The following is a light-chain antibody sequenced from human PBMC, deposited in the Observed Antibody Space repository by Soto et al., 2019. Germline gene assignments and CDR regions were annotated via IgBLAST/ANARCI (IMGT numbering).Light chain of an antibody. CDR2: DAS. CDR1: QSINNY. V-gene: IGKV1-39*01. CDR3: QQGFSAPPWT. J-gene: IGKJ1*01. Sequence: DIQMTQSPSSLSASVGDRVTITCRSSQSINNYLNWYQQRPGKAPKVIMYDASTLQSGVPTRFSGSGSGTDVTLTISSLQPEDFATYYCQQGFSAPPWTFGQGTKVEI.